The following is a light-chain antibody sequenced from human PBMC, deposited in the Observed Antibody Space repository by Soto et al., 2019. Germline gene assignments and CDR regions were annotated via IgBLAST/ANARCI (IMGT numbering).Light chain of an antibody. CDR2: EVS. V-gene: IGLV2-14*03. CDR1: SSDLGAYKY. CDR3: SSYTNTSTLV. J-gene: IGLJ1*01. Sequence: QSVLTQPASVSGSPGQSITISCAGTSSDLGAYKYVSWYQQHPDKAPKPILYEVSRRPSGVSNRFPGSKSGNTASLTISGLLAEDEADYSCSSYTNTSTLVFGNGTKVTVL.